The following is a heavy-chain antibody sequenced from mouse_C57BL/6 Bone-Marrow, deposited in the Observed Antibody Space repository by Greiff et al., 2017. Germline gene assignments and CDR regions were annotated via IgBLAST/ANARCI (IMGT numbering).Heavy chain of an antibody. J-gene: IGHJ1*03. CDR2: IDPENGDT. D-gene: IGHD1-1*01. V-gene: IGHV14-4*01. CDR1: GFNIKDDY. CDR3: TGTVVAHWYFDV. Sequence: VQLQQSGAELVRPGASVKLSCTASGFNIKDDYMHWVKQRPEQGLEWIGWIDPENGDTEYASKFQGKATITADTSSNTAYLQLSSLTSEDTAVYCCTGTVVAHWYFDVWGTGTTVTVSS.